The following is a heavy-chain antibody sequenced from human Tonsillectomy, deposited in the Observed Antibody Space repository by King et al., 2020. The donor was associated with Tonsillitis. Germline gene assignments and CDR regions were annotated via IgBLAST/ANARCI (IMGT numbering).Heavy chain of an antibody. D-gene: IGHD4-17*01. Sequence: QLQESGPGLVKPLQNLSRTCTVSGGSSSSSGYYWGWIRQHPGKSLEWSGYISYNGRAYFHPSLKSRVTISLDTSKYQFSLKLSSVTAADTAVYYCASTAPPYYYYYMDVWGKGTTVTVSS. V-gene: IGHV4-31*03. J-gene: IGHJ6*03. CDR1: GGSSSSSGYY. CDR2: ISYNGRA. CDR3: ASTAPPYYYYYMDV.